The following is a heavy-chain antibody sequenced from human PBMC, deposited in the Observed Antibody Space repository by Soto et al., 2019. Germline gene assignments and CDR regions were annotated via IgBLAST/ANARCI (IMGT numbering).Heavy chain of an antibody. D-gene: IGHD5-18*01. Sequence: SETLSLTCTVSGVSMNNNYWSWIRQPPGAGLEWIGYVFYGESTNYSPSLRSRVTISVDTSKNQFSLKVSSVTAADTAVYYCASDADTGMATWGQGILVTVSS. V-gene: IGHV4-59*01. CDR2: VFYGEST. CDR3: ASDADTGMAT. J-gene: IGHJ4*01. CDR1: GVSMNNNY.